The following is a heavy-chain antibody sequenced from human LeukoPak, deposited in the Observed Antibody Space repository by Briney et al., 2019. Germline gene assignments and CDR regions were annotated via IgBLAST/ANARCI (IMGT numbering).Heavy chain of an antibody. CDR3: ARGGGLDV. Sequence: GGSLRLSCAASGFSFSTQRMHWVRQAPGKGLVWVSYINIDERITGYADSVKGRFTISRDNAKNSLYLQMSNLRAEDTAVYFCARGGGLDVWGQGATVTVSS. CDR2: INIDERIT. V-gene: IGHV3-74*01. CDR1: GFSFSTQR. J-gene: IGHJ6*02. D-gene: IGHD3-16*01.